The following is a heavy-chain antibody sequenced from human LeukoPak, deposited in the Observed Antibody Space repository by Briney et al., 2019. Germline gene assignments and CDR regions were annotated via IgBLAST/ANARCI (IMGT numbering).Heavy chain of an antibody. CDR2: INPNSGGT. CDR1: GYTFTDYF. Sequence: ASVKVSCKASGYTFTDYFIHWVRQAPGQGLEWMGWINPNSGGTNYAQKSQGRVTMTRDTSISTAYMELSRLRSDDTAVYYCASKWVTYYYNSSYYHYPTDVFDIWGQGTMVTVSS. CDR3: ASKWVTYYYNSSYYHYPTDVFDI. V-gene: IGHV1-2*02. J-gene: IGHJ3*02. D-gene: IGHD3-22*01.